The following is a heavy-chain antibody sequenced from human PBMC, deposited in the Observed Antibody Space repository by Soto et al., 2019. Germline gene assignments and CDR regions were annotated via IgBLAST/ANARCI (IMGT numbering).Heavy chain of an antibody. D-gene: IGHD2-2*01. Sequence: EVQLVESGGGLVQPGGSLRLSCAASGFTVSSNYMSWVRQAPGKGLEWVSVIYSGGSTYYADSVKGRFTISRDNSKNTLYHQMNSRRAEDTAVYYCARDQVCMAEDCSSTSCYEDYYYYGMDVWGQVTTVTFSS. CDR1: GFTVSSNY. CDR3: ARDQVCMAEDCSSTSCYEDYYYYGMDV. CDR2: IYSGGST. J-gene: IGHJ6*02. V-gene: IGHV3-66*01.